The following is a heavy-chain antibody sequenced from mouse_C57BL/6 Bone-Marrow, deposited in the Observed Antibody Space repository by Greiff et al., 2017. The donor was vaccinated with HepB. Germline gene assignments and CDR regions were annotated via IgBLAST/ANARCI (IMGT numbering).Heavy chain of an antibody. CDR2: ISYDGSN. CDR1: GYSITSGYY. D-gene: IGHD2-4*01. J-gene: IGHJ3*01. CDR3: ARGLYDYDVPWFAY. V-gene: IGHV3-6*01. Sequence: EVKLEESGPGLVKPSQSLSLTCPVTGYSITSGYYWNWIRQFPGNKLEWMGYISYDGSNNYNPSLKNRISITRDTSKNQFFLKLKSVTTEDTATYYCARGLYDYDVPWFAYWGQGTLVTVSA.